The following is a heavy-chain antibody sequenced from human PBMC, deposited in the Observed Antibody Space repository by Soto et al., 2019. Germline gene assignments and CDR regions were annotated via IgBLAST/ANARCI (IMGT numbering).Heavy chain of an antibody. CDR1: GYTFTSYY. CDR3: ARTCRSGGSCYHEY. CDR2: VSVYNDDT. V-gene: IGHV1-18*04. J-gene: IGHJ4*02. Sequence: ASVKVSCKASGYTFTSYYMHWVRQAPGQGLEWVGWVSVYNDDTKYAQNFQGRVTLTTDTSTSTTYMEVGSLRSDDTAVYYCARTCRSGGSCYHEYWGEGTLVTVSS. D-gene: IGHD2-15*01.